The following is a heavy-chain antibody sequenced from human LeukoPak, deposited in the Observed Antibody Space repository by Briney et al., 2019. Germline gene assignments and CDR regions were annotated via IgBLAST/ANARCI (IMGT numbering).Heavy chain of an antibody. D-gene: IGHD3-22*01. J-gene: IGHJ3*02. CDR1: GFTFSSYS. Sequence: PGGSLRLSCAASGFTFSSYSMNWVRQAPGKGLEWVSSISSSSSYIYYADSVKGRFTISRDNAKNSLYLQMNSLRAGDTAVYYCARGGTMIVVALDAFDIWGQGTMVTVSS. V-gene: IGHV3-21*01. CDR2: ISSSSSYI. CDR3: ARGGTMIVVALDAFDI.